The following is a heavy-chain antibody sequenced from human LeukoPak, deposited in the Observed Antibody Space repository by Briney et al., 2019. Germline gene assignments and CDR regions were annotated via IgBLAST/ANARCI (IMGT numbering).Heavy chain of an antibody. J-gene: IGHJ3*02. CDR1: GGSISSSSYY. Sequence: SETLSLTCTVSGGSISSSSYYWGWIRQPPGKGLEWIGSIYYSGSTYYNPSLKSRVTISVDTSKNQFSLKLSSVTAADTAVYYCARSQYSGSWYFFKDAFDIWGQGTMVTVSS. V-gene: IGHV4-39*07. D-gene: IGHD6-13*01. CDR2: IYYSGST. CDR3: ARSQYSGSWYFFKDAFDI.